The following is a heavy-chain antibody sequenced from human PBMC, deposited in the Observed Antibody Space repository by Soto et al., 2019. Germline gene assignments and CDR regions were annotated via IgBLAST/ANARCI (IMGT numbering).Heavy chain of an antibody. CDR3: ARISSSSSPRHFDY. V-gene: IGHV1-3*01. J-gene: IGHJ4*02. CDR1: GYTFTSYA. CDR2: INAGNGNT. Sequence: ASVKVSCKASGYTFTSYAMHWLRQAPGQRLEWMGWINAGNGNTKYSQKFQGRVTITRDTSASTAYMELSSLRSEDTAVYYCARISSSSSPRHFDYWGQGTLVTVSS. D-gene: IGHD6-6*01.